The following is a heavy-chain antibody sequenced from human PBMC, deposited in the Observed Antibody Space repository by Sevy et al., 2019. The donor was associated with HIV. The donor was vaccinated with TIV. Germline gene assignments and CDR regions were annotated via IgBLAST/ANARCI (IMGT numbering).Heavy chain of an antibody. CDR1: GGTIVSSGHH. V-gene: IGHV4-39*02. CDR3: AREAGGYDYDYGMDV. D-gene: IGHD5-12*01. CDR2: IYYNGHT. Sequence: SETLSLTCSISGGTIVSSGHHWGWIRQTLGKGLEWIGSIYYNGHTFYTPSLKSRLTISIDTSKNQFSLTLSSVTVADTAVYFCAREAGGYDYDYGMDVWGQWTTVTVSS. J-gene: IGHJ6*02.